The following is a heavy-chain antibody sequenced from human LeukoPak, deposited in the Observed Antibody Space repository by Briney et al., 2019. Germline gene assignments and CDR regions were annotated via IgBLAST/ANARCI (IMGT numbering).Heavy chain of an antibody. Sequence: ASVKVSCKASGYTFTSYDINWVRQATGQGLEWMGWMNPNSGNTGYAQKFQGRVTMTRDTSISTAYMELSRLRSDDTAVYYCATMIVVTDDAFDIWGQGTMVTVSS. CDR2: MNPNSGNT. CDR3: ATMIVVTDDAFDI. J-gene: IGHJ3*02. D-gene: IGHD3-22*01. V-gene: IGHV1-8*01. CDR1: GYTFTSYD.